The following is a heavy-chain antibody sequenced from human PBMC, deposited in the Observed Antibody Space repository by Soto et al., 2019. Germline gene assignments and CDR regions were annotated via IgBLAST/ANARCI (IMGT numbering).Heavy chain of an antibody. Sequence: SETLSLTCTVSGASVSTGVYYWTWIRQHPGKGLEWIGYIDNTGSAYYNPSLTGRVDISVDTSKNQFSLNLQSLTAADTAFYYCAGAVTDFDVRRYRTSYFDQSGQGLLVTVSS. CDR2: IDNTGSA. D-gene: IGHD2-21*02. V-gene: IGHV4-31*03. CDR3: AGAVTDFDVRRYRTSYFDQ. CDR1: GASVSTGVYY. J-gene: IGHJ4*02.